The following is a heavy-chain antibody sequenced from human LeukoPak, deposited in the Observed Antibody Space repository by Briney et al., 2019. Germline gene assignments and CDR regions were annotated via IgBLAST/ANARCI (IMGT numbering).Heavy chain of an antibody. CDR2: INHSGST. J-gene: IGHJ4*02. Sequence: SETLSLTCAVYGGSFSGYYWSWIRQPPGKGLEWIGEINHSGSTNYNPSLKSRVTISVDTSKDQFSLKLSSVTAADTAVYYCARHVASGYCSSTSCYIFDYWGQGTLVTVSS. V-gene: IGHV4-34*01. CDR1: GGSFSGYY. CDR3: ARHVASGYCSSTSCYIFDY. D-gene: IGHD2-2*01.